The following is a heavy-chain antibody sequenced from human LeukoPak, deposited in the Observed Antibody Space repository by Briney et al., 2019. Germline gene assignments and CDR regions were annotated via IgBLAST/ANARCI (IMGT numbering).Heavy chain of an antibody. Sequence: SETLSLTCTVSGASISSGSYFWSWVRQPAGKALEWIGRFHTSGGTNYNPSLESRVTISVDTSKNQFSLKLTSVTAADTAVYYCADYDFWSGFYYMDVWGKGTTVTVSS. CDR2: FHTSGGT. D-gene: IGHD3-3*01. V-gene: IGHV4-61*02. J-gene: IGHJ6*03. CDR1: GASISSGSYF. CDR3: ADYDFWSGFYYMDV.